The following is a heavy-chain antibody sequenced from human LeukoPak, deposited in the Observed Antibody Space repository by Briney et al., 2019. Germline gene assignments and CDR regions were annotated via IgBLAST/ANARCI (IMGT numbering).Heavy chain of an antibody. D-gene: IGHD1-1*01. CDR3: ASGGGWNDKFNS. V-gene: IGHV4-59*01. CDR1: GXGSITSYV. CDR2: IYYSGTT. Sequence: SETLSLTCTVSGXGSITSYVWSWIRQSPGKGLAWIAYIYYSGTTNYNPSLKSRVTISIDTSKSQFSLKLSSVTAADTAVYYCASGGGWNDKFNSWGQGTLVTVSS. J-gene: IGHJ4*02.